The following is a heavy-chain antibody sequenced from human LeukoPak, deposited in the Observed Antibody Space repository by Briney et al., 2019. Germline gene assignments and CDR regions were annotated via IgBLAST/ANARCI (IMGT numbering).Heavy chain of an antibody. V-gene: IGHV5-51*01. Sequence: GESLKISCQGSVYNFPIYWIGWVRQMPGQGLEWMGIIYPGDSDTRYSPSFQGQVTISADKSISTAYLQWSSLKASDTAMYYCARRRFLESSGWSFDYWGQGTLVTVSS. J-gene: IGHJ4*02. CDR3: ARRRFLESSGWSFDY. CDR2: IYPGDSDT. CDR1: VYNFPIYW. D-gene: IGHD6-19*01.